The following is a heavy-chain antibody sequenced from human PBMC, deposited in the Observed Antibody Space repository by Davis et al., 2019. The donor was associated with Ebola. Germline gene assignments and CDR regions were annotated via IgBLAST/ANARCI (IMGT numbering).Heavy chain of an antibody. Sequence: GESLKISCEASGFNIANYWMHWVRQVPGKGLVWVSRMSLYDESVTYADFAKGRFTASRDNAKNTVYLQMDSVTVEDTAVYFCARAAYSRSEWGRGTLVTVSS. V-gene: IGHV3-74*03. D-gene: IGHD3-22*01. J-gene: IGHJ2*01. CDR3: ARAAYSRSE. CDR1: GFNIANYW. CDR2: MSLYDESV.